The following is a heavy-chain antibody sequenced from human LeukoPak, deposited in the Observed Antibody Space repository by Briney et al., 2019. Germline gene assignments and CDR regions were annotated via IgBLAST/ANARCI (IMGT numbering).Heavy chain of an antibody. Sequence: SETLSLTCTVSGGSISSYYWSWIRQPAGKGLEWIGRIYTSGSTNYNPSLKSRVTMSVDTSKNQFSLKLSSVTAAGTAVYYCALSRYCSSTSCPGFDYWGQGTLVTVSS. CDR3: ALSRYCSSTSCPGFDY. V-gene: IGHV4-4*07. D-gene: IGHD2-2*01. J-gene: IGHJ4*02. CDR1: GGSISSYY. CDR2: IYTSGST.